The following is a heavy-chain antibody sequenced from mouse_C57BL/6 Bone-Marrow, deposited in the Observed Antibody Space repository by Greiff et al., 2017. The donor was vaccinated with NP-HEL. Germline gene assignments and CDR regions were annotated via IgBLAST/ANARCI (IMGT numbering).Heavy chain of an antibody. J-gene: IGHJ2*01. CDR1: GFTFSDYG. CDR3: ARRTVYDGYSGDYFDY. D-gene: IGHD2-3*01. V-gene: IGHV5-17*01. Sequence: EVMLVESGGGLVKPGGSLKLSCAASGFTFSDYGMHWVRQAPEKGLEWVAYISSGSSTIYYADTVKGRFTISRANAKNTLFLQMTSLRSEDTAMYYCARRTVYDGYSGDYFDYWGQGTTLTVSS. CDR2: ISSGSSTI.